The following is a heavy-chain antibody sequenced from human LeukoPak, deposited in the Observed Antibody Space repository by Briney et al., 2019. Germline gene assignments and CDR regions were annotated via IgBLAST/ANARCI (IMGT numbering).Heavy chain of an antibody. CDR1: GGSFSGYY. D-gene: IGHD6-6*01. CDR2: INHSGST. J-gene: IGHJ5*02. Sequence: SETLSLTCAVYGGSFSGYYWSWIRQPPGKGLEWIGEINHSGSTNYNPSLKSRVTISVDTSKNQFSLKLSSVTAADTAVYYCARERIAARPGFDPWGQGTLVTVSS. V-gene: IGHV4-34*01. CDR3: ARERIAARPGFDP.